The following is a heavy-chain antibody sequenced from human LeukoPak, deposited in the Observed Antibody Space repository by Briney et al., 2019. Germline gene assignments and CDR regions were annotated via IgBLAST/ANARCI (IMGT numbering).Heavy chain of an antibody. V-gene: IGHV3-53*04. CDR1: GFTVSSNY. CDR3: ATTLGEQYYYYYGMDV. D-gene: IGHD1/OR15-1a*01. J-gene: IGHJ6*02. CDR2: IYSGGST. Sequence: PGGSLRLSCAASGFTVSSNYMSWARQAPGKGLEWVSVIYSGGSTYYADSVKGRFTISRHNSKNTLYLQMNSLRAEDTAVYYCATTLGEQYYYYYGMDVWGQGTTVTVSS.